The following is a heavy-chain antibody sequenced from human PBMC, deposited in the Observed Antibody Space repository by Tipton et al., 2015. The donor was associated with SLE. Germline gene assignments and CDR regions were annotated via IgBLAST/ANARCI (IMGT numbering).Heavy chain of an antibody. D-gene: IGHD3-3*01. Sequence: SLRLSCAASGFTFSNYAMSWVRQAPGKGLEWVSAITGSGDRTYHIDSVKGRFTISRDNSKNSLYLQMNGLRAEDTAVYYCARSPADYWNGYSAWGQGTLVAVSS. CDR2: ITGSGDRT. J-gene: IGHJ4*02. V-gene: IGHV3-23*01. CDR1: GFTFSNYA. CDR3: ARSPADYWNGYSA.